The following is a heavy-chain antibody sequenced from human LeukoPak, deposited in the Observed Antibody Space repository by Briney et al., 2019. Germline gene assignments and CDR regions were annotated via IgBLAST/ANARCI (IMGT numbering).Heavy chain of an antibody. V-gene: IGHV1-2*02. CDR1: GYRFTSYY. D-gene: IGHD6-19*01. CDR2: INPNSGDT. J-gene: IGHJ4*02. Sequence: ASVKVSCKALGYRFTSYYIHWVRQAPGQGPEWMGWINPNSGDTNSAQKFQGRVTMTRDTSISTAYMELSRLKSDDTAVYYCAIASDWYYFDHWGQGTLVTVSS. CDR3: AIASDWYYFDH.